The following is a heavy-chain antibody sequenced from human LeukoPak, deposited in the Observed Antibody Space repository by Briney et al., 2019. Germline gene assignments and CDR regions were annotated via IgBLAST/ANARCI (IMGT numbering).Heavy chain of an antibody. Sequence: SETLSLTCSVSGGSIDSYYWSWIRQPPGKGLEWIGYIYYSGRTSYNPSLKSRVTISVDTSKNQFSLNLNSVTAADTAVYYCARVEEYDYYYYMDVWGKGTTVTISS. V-gene: IGHV4-59*08. CDR3: ARVEEYDYYYYMDV. CDR2: IYYSGRT. CDR1: GGSIDSYY. D-gene: IGHD3-3*01. J-gene: IGHJ6*03.